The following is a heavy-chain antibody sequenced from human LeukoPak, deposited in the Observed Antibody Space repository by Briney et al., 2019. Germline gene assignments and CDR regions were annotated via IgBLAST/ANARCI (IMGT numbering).Heavy chain of an antibody. CDR2: ISAYNGNT. CDR1: GYTFTSYG. V-gene: IGHV1-18*01. Sequence: ASXXVSCKASGYTFTSYGISWVGQAPGQGLEWMGWISAYNGNTNNAQKLQGRVTINTETYTRTAYMELRSLRSDDTAVYYCARDRNYYDSSGYYSGWFDPWGQGTLVTVSS. CDR3: ARDRNYYDSSGYYSGWFDP. J-gene: IGHJ5*02. D-gene: IGHD3-22*01.